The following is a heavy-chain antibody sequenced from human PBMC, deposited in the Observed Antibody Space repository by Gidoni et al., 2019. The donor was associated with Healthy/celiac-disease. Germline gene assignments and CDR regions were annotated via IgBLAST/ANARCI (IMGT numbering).Heavy chain of an antibody. Sequence: QVQLVESVGGVVQPGRSLSLSCAASGFTFSSDGMHWVRQAPGKGLEWVAVIWYDGSNKYYADSVKGRFTISRDNSKNTLYLQMNSLRAEDTAVYYCARGLGDYSYGYSGLDYWGQGTLVTVSS. CDR3: ARGLGDYSYGYSGLDY. CDR1: GFTFSSDG. V-gene: IGHV3-33*01. D-gene: IGHD5-18*01. J-gene: IGHJ4*02. CDR2: IWYDGSNK.